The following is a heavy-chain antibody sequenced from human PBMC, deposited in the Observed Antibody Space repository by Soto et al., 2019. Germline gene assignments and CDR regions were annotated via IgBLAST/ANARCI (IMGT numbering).Heavy chain of an antibody. D-gene: IGHD3-16*01. CDR2: IDPSDSYT. Sequence: ETLSLTCTASGGSISSYYWSWIRQPPGKGLEWMGRIDPSDSYTNYSPSFQGHVTISADKSISTAYLQWSSLKASDTAMYYCARLLMVMDVWGQGTTVTVSS. J-gene: IGHJ6*02. CDR3: ARLLMVMDV. CDR1: GGSISSYY. V-gene: IGHV5-10-1*01.